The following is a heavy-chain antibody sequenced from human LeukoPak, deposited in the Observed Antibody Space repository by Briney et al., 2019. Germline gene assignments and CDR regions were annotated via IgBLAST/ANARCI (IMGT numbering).Heavy chain of an antibody. CDR1: GFTVSSNY. Sequence: GGSLRLSCAASGFTVSSNYMSWVRQAPGKGLEWVSVIYSGGSTYYADSVKGRFTISRDNSKSTLYLQMNSLRAEDTAVYYCAKEYCSGGSCYYFDYWGQGTLVTVSS. CDR3: AKEYCSGGSCYYFDY. J-gene: IGHJ4*02. D-gene: IGHD2-15*01. CDR2: IYSGGST. V-gene: IGHV3-66*01.